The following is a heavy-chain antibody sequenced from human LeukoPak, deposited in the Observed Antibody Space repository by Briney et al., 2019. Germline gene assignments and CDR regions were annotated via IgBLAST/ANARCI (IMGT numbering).Heavy chain of an antibody. CDR3: ARVVPDHIEMATESY. V-gene: IGHV3-48*01. J-gene: IGHJ4*02. CDR2: ITSGSDAK. CDR1: GFTFSTYT. D-gene: IGHD5-24*01. Sequence: PGGSLRLSCAASGFTFSTYTMNWVRQAPGKGLEWVSCITSGSDAKYYADSVKGRFTISRDNAKNSLYLQMDSLRAEDTAVHYCARVVPDHIEMATESYWGQGTLVTVSS.